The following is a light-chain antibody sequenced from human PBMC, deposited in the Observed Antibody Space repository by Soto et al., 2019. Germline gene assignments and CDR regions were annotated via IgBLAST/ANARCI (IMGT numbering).Light chain of an antibody. Sequence: DIQMTQSPSSLSASVGDRVTITCRASQSISSYLNWYQQKPGKAPKLLIYDASILQAGVPSRFSGGGSGTDFTFTISSLHPEDVATYYCQQFDTLITFGQGTRLETK. CDR2: DAS. V-gene: IGKV1-33*01. CDR3: QQFDTLIT. J-gene: IGKJ5*01. CDR1: QSISSY.